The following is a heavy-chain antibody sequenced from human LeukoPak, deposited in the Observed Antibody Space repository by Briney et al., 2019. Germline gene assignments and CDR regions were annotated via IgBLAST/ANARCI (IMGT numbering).Heavy chain of an antibody. V-gene: IGHV4-59*01. Sequence: SETLSLTCTVSGGSISSYYWSWIRQPPGKGLEWIGYIYYSGSTNYNPSLKGRVTISVDTSKNQFSLKLSSVTAADTAVYYCARSQEDYGDYYFDYWGQGTLVTVSS. CDR1: GGSISSYY. J-gene: IGHJ4*02. D-gene: IGHD4-17*01. CDR2: IYYSGST. CDR3: ARSQEDYGDYYFDY.